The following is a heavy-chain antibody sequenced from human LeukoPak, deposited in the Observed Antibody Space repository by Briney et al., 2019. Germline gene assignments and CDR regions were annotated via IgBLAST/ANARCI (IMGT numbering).Heavy chain of an antibody. CDR1: GDSVSSNSAA. D-gene: IGHD5-18*01. V-gene: IGHV6-1*01. CDR3: ASGGSYGDDAFDI. Sequence: SQTLSLTCAISGDSVSSNSAAWNWIRQSPSRGLEWLGRTYYRSKWYNDNAVSVKSRITINPDTSKNQFSLRLNSVTPEDTAVYYCASGGSYGDDAFDIWGQGTMVTVSS. CDR2: TYYRSKWYN. J-gene: IGHJ3*02.